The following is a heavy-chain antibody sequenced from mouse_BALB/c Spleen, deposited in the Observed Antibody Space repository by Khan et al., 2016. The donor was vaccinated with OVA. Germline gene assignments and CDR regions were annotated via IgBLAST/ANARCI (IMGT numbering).Heavy chain of an antibody. CDR1: GFSLSRYN. CDR2: IWGGGGT. CDR3: ARAYYRYDGYYAMDY. J-gene: IGHJ4*01. D-gene: IGHD2-14*01. V-gene: IGHV2-6-4*01. Sequence: QVQLKESGPGLVAPSQSLSITCTVSGFSLSRYNVHWVRQPPGQGLEWLGMIWGGGGTDYNSTLKSRLSIRKDNSKSQVLLKMNSLQPDDTAMYYCARAYYRYDGYYAMDYWGQGTSVTVSS.